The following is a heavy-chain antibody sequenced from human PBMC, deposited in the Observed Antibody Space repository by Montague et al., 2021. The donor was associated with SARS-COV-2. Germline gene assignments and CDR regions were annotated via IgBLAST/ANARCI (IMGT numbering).Heavy chain of an antibody. D-gene: IGHD3-3*01. CDR3: ARHVPIYLTLENAFDI. Sequence: SETLSLTCTVSGGTISSNSYYWVWLRQPPGKGLVWIGSIYYSRSNYYTPTLKSPVTIPVDTSKNQFSLKLSSVTAADTAVYSCARHVPIYLTLENAFDIWGQGTMVTVSS. CDR1: GGTISSNSYY. V-gene: IGHV4-39*01. J-gene: IGHJ3*02. CDR2: IYYSRSN.